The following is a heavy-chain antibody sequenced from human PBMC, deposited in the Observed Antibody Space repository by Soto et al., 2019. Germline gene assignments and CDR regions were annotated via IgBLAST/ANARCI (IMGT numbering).Heavy chain of an antibody. Sequence: QVQLVQSAGEVKKPGASAIVSCQASGYTFRNYIIAWLRQAPGQGLEWMGWISPYNGNTNYARQFRGRVTLTTDTPTSAAYLELRNLGSDDAATYYCARYCAGNACYSRHYYAMYGWGQGTTVSVSS. CDR3: ARYCAGNACYSRHYYAMYG. CDR1: GYTFRNYI. D-gene: IGHD2-21*02. V-gene: IGHV1-18*01. J-gene: IGHJ6*02. CDR2: ISPYNGNT.